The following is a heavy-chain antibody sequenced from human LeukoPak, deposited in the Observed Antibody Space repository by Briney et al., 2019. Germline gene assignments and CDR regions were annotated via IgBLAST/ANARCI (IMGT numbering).Heavy chain of an antibody. V-gene: IGHV1-46*01. Sequence: ASVKVSCKASGYTFTSYYMHWVRQAPGQGPEWMGIINPSGGSTSYAQKFQGRVTMTRDTSTSTVYMELSSLRSEDTAVYYCARVPGYYYDSSGYYYDQLSNYYYYGMDVWGQGTTVTVSS. CDR2: INPSGGST. CDR1: GYTFTSYY. D-gene: IGHD3-22*01. J-gene: IGHJ6*02. CDR3: ARVPGYYYDSSGYYYDQLSNYYYYGMDV.